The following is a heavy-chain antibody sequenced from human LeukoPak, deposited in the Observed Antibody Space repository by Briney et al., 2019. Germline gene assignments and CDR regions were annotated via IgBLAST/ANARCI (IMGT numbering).Heavy chain of an antibody. D-gene: IGHD2-2*01. J-gene: IGHJ3*02. Sequence: GGSLRLSCAASGFTYSSYAMHWVRQDPGKGLEWVAVISYDGSNKYYADSVKGRFTISRDNSKNTLYLQMNSLRAEDTAVYYCARGIGDCSSTSCYAKPVYDAFDIWGQGTMVTVSS. V-gene: IGHV3-30-3*01. CDR1: GFTYSSYA. CDR2: ISYDGSNK. CDR3: ARGIGDCSSTSCYAKPVYDAFDI.